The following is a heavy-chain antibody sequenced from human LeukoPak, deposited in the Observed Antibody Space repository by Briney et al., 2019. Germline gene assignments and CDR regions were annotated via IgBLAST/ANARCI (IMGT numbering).Heavy chain of an antibody. CDR1: AFTFSVYS. D-gene: IGHD2-15*01. V-gene: IGHV3-21*01. CDR2: ISSSSNYM. Sequence: GGSLRRSCAGYAFTFSVYSMSWVRQAPGKGLEWFSSISSSSNYMYYADSLKGRSTISRDNAKNSLYLQMNRLRAEDTAVYYCARDGGSSGTGAYYMDVWGKGTTVTVSS. J-gene: IGHJ6*03. CDR3: ARDGGSSGTGAYYMDV.